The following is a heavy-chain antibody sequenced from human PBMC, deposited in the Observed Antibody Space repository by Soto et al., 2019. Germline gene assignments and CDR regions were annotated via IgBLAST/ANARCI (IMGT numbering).Heavy chain of an antibody. Sequence: PGGSLRLSCAASGFTFSNYAMNWVRQAPGKGLEWVSTISGRGGSTYYADSVKGRFTISRDNSKNILYLQMNSLRAGDTAVYYCARGSNPQWELPGNYYYGMDVWGQGTTVTVSS. V-gene: IGHV3-23*01. J-gene: IGHJ6*02. CDR3: ARGSNPQWELPGNYYYGMDV. CDR1: GFTFSNYA. CDR2: ISGRGGST. D-gene: IGHD1-26*01.